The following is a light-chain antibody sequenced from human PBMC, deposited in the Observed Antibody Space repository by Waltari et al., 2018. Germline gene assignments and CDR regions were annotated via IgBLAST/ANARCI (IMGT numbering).Light chain of an antibody. CDR3: QTWGTGIVV. CDR1: SGHRSFV. V-gene: IGLV4-69*01. J-gene: IGLJ2*01. CDR2: LNTDGGH. Sequence: QLVLTQPPSASASLGASVKLTSPLSSGHRSFVIPWHQQQPGKGPRYLMTLNTDGGHTKGDGIPDRFSGSTSGAERYLTIASLQSEDEADYFCQTWGTGIVVFGGGTKLTVL.